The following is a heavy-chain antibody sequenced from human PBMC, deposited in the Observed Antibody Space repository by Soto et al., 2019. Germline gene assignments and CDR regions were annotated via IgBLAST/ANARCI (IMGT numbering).Heavy chain of an antibody. V-gene: IGHV4-30-2*01. CDR2: IYNSGST. Sequence: QTTGKSVEWIGYIYNSGSTYYNPCLMSRVSISVDRFKNQFSLKLISVIAADTAVYYCARVRVLFFFQAGDGIRDIRSVSAFLLNRSSDL. J-gene: IGHJ2*01. D-gene: IGHD2-15*01. CDR3: ARVRVLFFFQAGDGIRDIRSVSAFLLNRSSDL.